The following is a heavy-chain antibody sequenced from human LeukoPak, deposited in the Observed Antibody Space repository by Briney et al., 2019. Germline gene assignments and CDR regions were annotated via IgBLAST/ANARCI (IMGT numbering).Heavy chain of an antibody. J-gene: IGHJ4*02. D-gene: IGHD2-15*01. CDR3: AKLDIVVVVAATHDY. CDR2: IYSDGST. Sequence: PGGSLRLSCAASGFAVSSNYMSWVRQAPGKGLEWVSVIYSDGSTYYADSVKGRFTISRDNSKNTLYLQMNSLRAEDTAVYYCAKLDIVVVVAATHDYWGQGTLVTVSS. CDR1: GFAVSSNY. V-gene: IGHV3-53*01.